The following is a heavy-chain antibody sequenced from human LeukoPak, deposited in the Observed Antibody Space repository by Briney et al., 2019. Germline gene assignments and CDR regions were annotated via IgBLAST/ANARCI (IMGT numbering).Heavy chain of an antibody. J-gene: IGHJ4*02. CDR3: ASPHHYYDSSGYYN. CDR2: INPNSGGT. Sequence: GASAKVSCKASGYTFTGYYMHWVRQAPGQGLEWMGWINPNSGGTNYAQKFQGRVTMTRDTSISTAYMELSRLRSDDTAVYYCASPHHYYDSSGYYNWGQGTLVTVSS. V-gene: IGHV1-2*02. CDR1: GYTFTGYY. D-gene: IGHD3-22*01.